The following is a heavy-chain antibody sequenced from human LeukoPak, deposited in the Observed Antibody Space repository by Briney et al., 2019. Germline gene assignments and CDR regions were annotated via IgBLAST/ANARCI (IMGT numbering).Heavy chain of an antibody. J-gene: IGHJ1*01. D-gene: IGHD6-13*01. CDR1: GFTFSSYA. V-gene: IGHV3-21*01. Sequence: GGSLRLSCAASGFTFSSYAMSWVRQAPGKGLEWVSSISNDGSYIYYADSLKGRFTVSRDNAMNSLFLQMNALRAEDTAVYYCATPAAGPRAEYSQHWGQGTLVTVSS. CDR3: ATPAAGPRAEYSQH. CDR2: ISNDGSYI.